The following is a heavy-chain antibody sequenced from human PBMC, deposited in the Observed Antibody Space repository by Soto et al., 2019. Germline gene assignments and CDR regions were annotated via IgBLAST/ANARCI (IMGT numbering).Heavy chain of an antibody. Sequence: GGSLRLSCAASGFTFSSYWMHWVRQAPGKGLVWVSRINSDGSSTSYADSVKGRFTISRDNAKKTLYLQMNSLRAEDTAVYYCARAPDYYGSGSYLYYFDYWGQGTLVTVSS. CDR1: GFTFSSYW. D-gene: IGHD3-10*01. J-gene: IGHJ4*02. CDR2: INSDGSST. V-gene: IGHV3-74*01. CDR3: ARAPDYYGSGSYLYYFDY.